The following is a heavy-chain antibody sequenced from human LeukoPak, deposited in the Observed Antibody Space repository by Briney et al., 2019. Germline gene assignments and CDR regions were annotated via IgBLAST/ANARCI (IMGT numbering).Heavy chain of an antibody. D-gene: IGHD1-1*01. CDR3: TTVTIKVY. V-gene: IGHV3-15*01. J-gene: IGHJ4*02. CDR1: GFTFRNAW. Sequence: NAGGSLRLSCAASGFTFRNAWMSWVRQAPGKGLEWVGLIKSKTDGGTTDYAAPVKGRFTISRDDSKNMLYLQMNSLKTEDTAVYYCTTVTIKVYWGQGTLVTVSS. CDR2: IKSKTDGGTT.